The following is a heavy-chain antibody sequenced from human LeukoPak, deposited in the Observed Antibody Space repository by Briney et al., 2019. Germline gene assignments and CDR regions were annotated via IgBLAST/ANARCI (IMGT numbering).Heavy chain of an antibody. V-gene: IGHV4-30-2*01. CDR2: IYHSGST. D-gene: IGHD3-3*01. J-gene: IGHJ4*01. CDR3: ARGAIFGVVCD. Sequence: PSQTLSLTCTVSGGSISSGGYYWSWIRQPPGKGLEWIGYIYHSGSTYYNPSLKSRVTISIDRSKNLFSLKLSSVTAADTAVYYCARGAIFGVVCDWXXGTLVTVSS. CDR1: GGSISSGGYY.